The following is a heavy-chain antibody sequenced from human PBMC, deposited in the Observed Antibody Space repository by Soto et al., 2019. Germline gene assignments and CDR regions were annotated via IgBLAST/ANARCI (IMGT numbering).Heavy chain of an antibody. CDR1: GGSFSGYY. D-gene: IGHD3-10*01. CDR2: INHSGST. V-gene: IGHV4-34*01. Sequence: SETLSLTCAVYGGSFSGYYWSWIRQPPGKGLEWIGEINHSGSTKYNPSLKSRVTISVDTSKNQFSLKLSSVTAGDTAVYYCAKGPHSASGYYYMDVWGKGTTVTVSS. J-gene: IGHJ6*03. CDR3: AKGPHSASGYYYMDV.